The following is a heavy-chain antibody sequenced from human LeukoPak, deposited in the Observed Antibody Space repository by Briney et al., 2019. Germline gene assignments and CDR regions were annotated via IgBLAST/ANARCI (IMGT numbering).Heavy chain of an antibody. D-gene: IGHD3-22*01. CDR2: ISAYNGNT. CDR1: GYTFTGYY. J-gene: IGHJ4*02. CDR3: ARDYYDSSGYYTHDY. Sequence: ASVKVSCKASGYTFTGYYMHWVRQAPGQGLGWMGWISAYNGNTNYAQKLQGRVTMTTDTSTSTAYMELRSLRSDDTAVYYCARDYYDSSGYYTHDYWGQGTLVTVSS. V-gene: IGHV1-18*04.